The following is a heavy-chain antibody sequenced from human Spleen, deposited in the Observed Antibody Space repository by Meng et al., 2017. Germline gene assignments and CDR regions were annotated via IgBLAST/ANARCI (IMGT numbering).Heavy chain of an antibody. V-gene: IGHV1-2*06. CDR3: ARDEDISAAGKLFGDY. Sequence: QGQLWQSGAEGKKPGASVKVSCKASGYTFPDYWLHWVRRAPGQGLEWMGRINPKSGDTHYAQRFQGRVTMTGDTSISTAYMELSGLRSDDTAMYYCARDEDISAAGKLFGDYWGQGTLVTVSS. J-gene: IGHJ4*02. CDR1: GYTFPDYW. D-gene: IGHD6-13*01. CDR2: INPKSGDT.